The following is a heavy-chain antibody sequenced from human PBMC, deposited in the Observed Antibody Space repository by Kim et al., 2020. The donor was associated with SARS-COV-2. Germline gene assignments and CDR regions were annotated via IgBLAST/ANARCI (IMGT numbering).Heavy chain of an antibody. CDR2: ISGSTNTI. D-gene: IGHD3-10*01. V-gene: IGHV3-48*01. CDR1: GFTFTTYS. J-gene: IGHJ4*02. CDR3: AKDSGRGVRGIIEY. Sequence: GGSLRLSCVASGFTFTTYSVNWVRQAPGKGLEWVSFISGSTNTIYYADSVKGRFTISRDNARNSVFLQMNSLRGEDAAVYYCAKDSGRGVRGIIEYWGQGTLVSVSS.